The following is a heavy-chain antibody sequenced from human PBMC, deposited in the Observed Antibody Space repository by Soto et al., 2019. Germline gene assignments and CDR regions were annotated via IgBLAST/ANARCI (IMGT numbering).Heavy chain of an antibody. D-gene: IGHD3-16*02. V-gene: IGHV3-48*03. Sequence: PGGSLRLSCAASGFTFSKYEMNWVRQAPGKGPEWISYISSRGTVKHHADSVKGRFTISRDNAKNSLYLQMDSLRAEDTAVYYCTRYRWFDAWGQGTLVTVSS. J-gene: IGHJ5*02. CDR3: TRYRWFDA. CDR2: ISSRGTVK. CDR1: GFTFSKYE.